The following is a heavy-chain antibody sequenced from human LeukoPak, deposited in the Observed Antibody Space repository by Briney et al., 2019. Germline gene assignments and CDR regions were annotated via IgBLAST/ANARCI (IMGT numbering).Heavy chain of an antibody. CDR3: ASIMVVAANGMDV. Sequence: ASVKVSCKASGYTFTSYYMHWVRQAPGQGLEWMGIINPSGGSTSYARKFQGRVTMTRDTSTSTVYMELSSLRSEDTAVYYCASIMVVAANGMDVWGQGTTVTVSS. D-gene: IGHD2-15*01. V-gene: IGHV1-46*01. CDR1: GYTFTSYY. J-gene: IGHJ6*02. CDR2: INPSGGST.